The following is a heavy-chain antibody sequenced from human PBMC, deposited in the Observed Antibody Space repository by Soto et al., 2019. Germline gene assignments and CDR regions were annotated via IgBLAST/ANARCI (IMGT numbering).Heavy chain of an antibody. CDR1: GYSFTSYW. D-gene: IGHD3-3*01. Sequence: PGESLKISCKGSGYSFTSYWIGWVRQMPGKGLEWMGIIYPGDSDTRYSPSFQGQVTISADKSISTAYLQWSSLKASDTAMYYCARGTYDFWSGQRALDYWGQGTLVTVSS. CDR3: ARGTYDFWSGQRALDY. CDR2: IYPGDSDT. J-gene: IGHJ4*02. V-gene: IGHV5-51*01.